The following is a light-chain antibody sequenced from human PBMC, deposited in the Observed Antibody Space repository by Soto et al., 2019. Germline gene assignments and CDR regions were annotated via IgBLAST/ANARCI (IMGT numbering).Light chain of an antibody. J-gene: IGKJ1*01. CDR1: QSISGW. V-gene: IGKV1-5*03. Sequence: DIQMTQSPSTLSASVGDRVTITCRARQSISGWLSWDQQKPGKAPKLLIYKASSLESGVPSRFSGSGSGTEFTLTISSLQPDDFATYCCQQYNSYWPFGQGTKVDI. CDR2: KAS. CDR3: QQYNSYWP.